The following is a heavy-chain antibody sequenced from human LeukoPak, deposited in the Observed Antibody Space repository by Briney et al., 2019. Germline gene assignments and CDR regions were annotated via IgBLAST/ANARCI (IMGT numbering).Heavy chain of an antibody. CDR1: GFTFSDYG. V-gene: IGHV3-33*01. CDR2: IWYDGGKK. D-gene: IGHD2-15*01. CDR3: VRYCNGGSCYRAAFDV. Sequence: RTGGSLRLSCAASGFTFSDYGMYWVRQAPGKGLEWVALIWYDGGKKYYTDSVRGRFTISRDNSKNTLYLQMNSLRAEDTAVYYCVRYCNGGSCYRAAFDVWGQGQWSPSLQ. J-gene: IGHJ3*01.